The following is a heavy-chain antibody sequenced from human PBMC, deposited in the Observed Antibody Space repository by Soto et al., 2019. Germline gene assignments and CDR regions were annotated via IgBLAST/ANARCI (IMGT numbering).Heavy chain of an antibody. D-gene: IGHD3-22*01. J-gene: IGHJ1*01. Sequence: SETLSLTCTVSGGSISSGDYSWSWIRQAPGRGLEWIGYIHSSGSIYYNPSLKSRATMSIDTAGNQFSLKVSSVTVADTAVYYCARDLDGLHDDTSGPFPRPGWGQGTLVTVSS. CDR1: GGSISSGDYS. V-gene: IGHV4-30-4*01. CDR2: IHSSGSI. CDR3: ARDLDGLHDDTSGPFPRPG.